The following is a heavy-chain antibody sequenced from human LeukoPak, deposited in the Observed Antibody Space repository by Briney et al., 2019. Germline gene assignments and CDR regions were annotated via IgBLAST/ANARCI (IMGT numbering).Heavy chain of an antibody. Sequence: GGSLRLSCAASGFTFSSYSMNWVRQAPGKGLEWVSSISSSSSYIYYADSVKGRFTISRDNAKNSLYLQMNSLRAEDTAVYYCARGSGYGYGRFYDYWGQGTLVTVSS. V-gene: IGHV3-21*01. D-gene: IGHD5-18*01. CDR3: ARGSGYGYGRFYDY. CDR2: ISSSSSYI. J-gene: IGHJ4*02. CDR1: GFTFSSYS.